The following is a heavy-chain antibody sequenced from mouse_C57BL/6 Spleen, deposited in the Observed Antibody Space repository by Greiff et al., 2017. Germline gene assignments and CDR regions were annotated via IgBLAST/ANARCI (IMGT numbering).Heavy chain of an antibody. Sequence: LEWVAYISSGSSTIYYADTVKGRFTISRDNAKNTLFLQMTSLRSEDTAMYYCARRGEYYGSSYDYAMDYWGQGTSVTVSS. CDR2: ISSGSSTI. V-gene: IGHV5-17*01. D-gene: IGHD1-1*01. CDR3: ARRGEYYGSSYDYAMDY. J-gene: IGHJ4*01.